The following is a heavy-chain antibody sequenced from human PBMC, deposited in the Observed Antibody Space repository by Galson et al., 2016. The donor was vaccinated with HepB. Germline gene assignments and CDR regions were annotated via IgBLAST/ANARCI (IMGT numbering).Heavy chain of an antibody. CDR1: GGSINTGGYY. J-gene: IGHJ4*02. CDR2: IYYSGSF. V-gene: IGHV4-31*03. CDR3: ARAAGYSPNSFDY. D-gene: IGHD6-13*01. Sequence: TLSLTCTVAGGSINTGGYYWSWIRQHPGKGLEWIGYIYYSGSFYDNPSLRGRLTMSVDTSKNQFSLKLSSVTAADTAVYYCARAAGYSPNSFDYWGQGTLVTVSS.